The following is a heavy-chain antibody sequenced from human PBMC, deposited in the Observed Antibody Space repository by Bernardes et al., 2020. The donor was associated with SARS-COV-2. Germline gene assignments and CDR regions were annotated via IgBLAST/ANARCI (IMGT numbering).Heavy chain of an antibody. CDR1: GFTFSNYW. V-gene: IGHV3-74*01. D-gene: IGHD6-6*01. J-gene: IGHJ4*02. Sequence: GGSLRLSCVASGFTFSNYWIHWVRQVPGKGLVWVSRIKTDGSSANFADSVKGRFTISRDNAKNTLYLQMNSLRAEDTAVYYCVSPLGIAALDFDYWGQGTLVTVSS. CDR2: IKTDGSSA. CDR3: VSPLGIAALDFDY.